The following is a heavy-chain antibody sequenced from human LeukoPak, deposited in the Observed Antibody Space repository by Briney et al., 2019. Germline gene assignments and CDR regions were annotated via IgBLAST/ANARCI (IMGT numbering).Heavy chain of an antibody. V-gene: IGHV5-51*01. Sequence: GESLKISCKGSGYSFTSYWIGWVRQMPGKGLEWVGIIYPGDSDTRYSPSFQGQVTISADKSINTAYLQWSSLKASDTAMYYCARLGDNNIGLLDYWGQGTLVTVSS. D-gene: IGHD6-19*01. CDR1: GYSFTSYW. CDR3: ARLGDNNIGLLDY. J-gene: IGHJ4*02. CDR2: IYPGDSDT.